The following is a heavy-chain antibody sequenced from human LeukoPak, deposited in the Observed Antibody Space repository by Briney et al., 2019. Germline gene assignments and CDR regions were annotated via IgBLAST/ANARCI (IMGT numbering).Heavy chain of an antibody. CDR2: INQDGSEK. J-gene: IGHJ4*02. V-gene: IGHV3-7*01. Sequence: GGSLRLSCAASGFTFSTYYMTWVRQAPGKGLEWVANINQDGSEKYYVDSVKGRFTISRDNAKNSLSLQMNSLRAEDTAVYSCARTRVSGGTFYHPFDYWGQGTLVTVSS. CDR1: GFTFSTYY. CDR3: ARTRVSGGTFYHPFDY. D-gene: IGHD2-15*01.